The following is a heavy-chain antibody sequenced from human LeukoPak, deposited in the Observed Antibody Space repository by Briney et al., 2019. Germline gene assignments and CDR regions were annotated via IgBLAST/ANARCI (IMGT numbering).Heavy chain of an antibody. D-gene: IGHD4-17*01. V-gene: IGHV3-15*01. CDR1: GFTFSNAW. J-gene: IGHJ4*02. CDR2: IKSKTGGGTT. Sequence: GGSLRLSCAASGFTFSNAWMSWVRQAPGKGLEWVGRIKSKTGGGTTDYAAPVKGGFTISRDDSKNTLYLQMNSLKTEDTAVYYCTTSTQYGDYPDYWGQGTLVTVSS. CDR3: TTSTQYGDYPDY.